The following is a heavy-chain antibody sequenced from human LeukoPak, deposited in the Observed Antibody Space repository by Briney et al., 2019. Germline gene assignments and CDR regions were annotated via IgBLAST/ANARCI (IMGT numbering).Heavy chain of an antibody. CDR3: AKDYASYDSSGYYDY. CDR2: ISSNGGST. D-gene: IGHD3-22*01. Sequence: GGSLRLSCAASGFTFSSYAMHWVRQAPGKGLEYVSAISSNGGSTYYANSVKGRFTISRDNSKNTLYLQMNSLRAEDTAVYYCAKDYASYDSSGYYDYWGQGTLVTVSS. V-gene: IGHV3-64*01. J-gene: IGHJ4*02. CDR1: GFTFSSYA.